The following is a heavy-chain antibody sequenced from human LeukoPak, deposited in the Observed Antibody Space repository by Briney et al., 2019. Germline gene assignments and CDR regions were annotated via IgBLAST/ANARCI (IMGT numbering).Heavy chain of an antibody. Sequence: GGSLRLSCEVSGFSFSSYAMSWVRQAPRRGLEWVSGISESGGNTYYADSVKGRFTISRDNSKNTLYLQMNSLRAEDTAVYYCTVPASGGNWFDPWGPGTLVTVSS. J-gene: IGHJ5*02. V-gene: IGHV3-23*01. CDR3: TVPASGGNWFDP. CDR1: GFSFSSYA. CDR2: ISESGGNT. D-gene: IGHD2-2*01.